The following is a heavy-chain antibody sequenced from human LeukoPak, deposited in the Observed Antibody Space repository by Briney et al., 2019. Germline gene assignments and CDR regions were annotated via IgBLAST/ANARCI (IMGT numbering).Heavy chain of an antibody. D-gene: IGHD6-6*01. Sequence: SETLSLTCTVSGGSVSSYYWSWIRQPPGKGLEWIGYIYYSGNTNYNPSLKSRVTISVDTSKNQFSLKLRSVTAADTAVYYCARHVREYSSLAYWGQGTLVTVSS. CDR2: IYYSGNT. J-gene: IGHJ4*02. V-gene: IGHV4-59*02. CDR3: ARHVREYSSLAY. CDR1: GGSVSSYY.